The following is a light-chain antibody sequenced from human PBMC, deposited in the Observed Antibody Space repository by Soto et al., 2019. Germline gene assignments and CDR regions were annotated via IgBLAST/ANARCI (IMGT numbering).Light chain of an antibody. CDR3: QHLSTYPPEFT. J-gene: IGKJ3*01. CDR2: AAS. CDR1: QGFSSH. V-gene: IGKV1-9*01. Sequence: DIQLTQSPPFLSASVGDRVTITCRASQGFSSHLAWYQQKPGKAPKLLIYAASTLQSGVPSRFSGSGSGTEFTLTISSLQPEDFATYYCQHLSTYPPEFTFGPGTKVDIK.